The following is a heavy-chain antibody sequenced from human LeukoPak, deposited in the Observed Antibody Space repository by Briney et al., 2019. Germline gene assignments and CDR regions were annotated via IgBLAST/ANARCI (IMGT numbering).Heavy chain of an antibody. Sequence: GGSLRLSCAASGFTFSSYAMRWVRQAPGKGLEWVAVISYDGSNKYYADSVKGRFTISRDNSKNTLYLQMNSLRAEDTAVYYCARDHYDSIPWGQGTLVTVSS. J-gene: IGHJ5*02. CDR3: ARDHYDSIP. D-gene: IGHD3-22*01. CDR1: GFTFSSYA. V-gene: IGHV3-30-3*01. CDR2: ISYDGSNK.